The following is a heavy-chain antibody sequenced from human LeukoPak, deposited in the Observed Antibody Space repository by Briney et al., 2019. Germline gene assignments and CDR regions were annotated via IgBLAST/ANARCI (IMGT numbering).Heavy chain of an antibody. CDR2: MNPNSGNT. Sequence: ASVKVSCKASGYTFTSYDINWVRQATGQGLEWMGWMNPNSGNTGYAQKFQGRVTMTRNTSISTAYMELSSLRSEDTAAYYCARGTHYDILTGYPNNWFDPWGQGTLVTVSS. CDR3: ARGTHYDILTGYPNNWFDP. D-gene: IGHD3-9*01. V-gene: IGHV1-8*01. J-gene: IGHJ5*02. CDR1: GYTFTSYD.